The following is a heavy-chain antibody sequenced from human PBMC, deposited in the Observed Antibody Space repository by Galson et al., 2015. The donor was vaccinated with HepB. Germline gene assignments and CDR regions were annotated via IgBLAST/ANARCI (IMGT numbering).Heavy chain of an antibody. CDR2: ISAYNGNT. Sequence: SVKVSCKASGYTFTSYGISWVRQAPGQGLEWMGWISAYNGNTNYAQKLQGRVTMTTDTSTSTAYMELRSLRSDDTAVYYCAREVAGAGTTEEVAFDIWGQGTMVTVSS. V-gene: IGHV1-18*01. D-gene: IGHD1-1*01. J-gene: IGHJ3*02. CDR1: GYTFTSYG. CDR3: AREVAGAGTTEEVAFDI.